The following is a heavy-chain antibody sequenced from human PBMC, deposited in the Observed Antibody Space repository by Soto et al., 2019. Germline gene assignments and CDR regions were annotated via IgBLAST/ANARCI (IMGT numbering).Heavy chain of an antibody. CDR3: AKGGRQWLVRSDVNY. Sequence: VQLVESGGGVVQPGRSLRLSCAASGFTFSDYAMHWVRQAPGKGLEWVAGVSHDGRNTHYADSVKGRFTISRDSFKNTVSLEMTRLRAEGTAVYYGAKGGRQWLVRSDVNYWSQGALVTVSS. CDR2: VSHDGRNT. CDR1: GFTFSDYA. J-gene: IGHJ4*02. V-gene: IGHV3-30*18. D-gene: IGHD6-19*01.